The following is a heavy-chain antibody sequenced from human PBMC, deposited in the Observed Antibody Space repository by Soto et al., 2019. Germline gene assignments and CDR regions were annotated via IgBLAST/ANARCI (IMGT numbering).Heavy chain of an antibody. CDR1: GGTFSSYA. CDR3: AREGYGEVGATAPGGY. D-gene: IGHD1-26*01. CDR2: IIPIFGTA. Sequence: QVQLVQSGAEVKKPGSSVKVSCKASGGTFSSYAIGWVRQAPGQGLEWMGGIIPIFGTANYAQKFQGRVTITADESTSTAYMELSSLRSEDTAVYYCAREGYGEVGATAPGGYWGQGTLVTVSS. V-gene: IGHV1-69*01. J-gene: IGHJ4*02.